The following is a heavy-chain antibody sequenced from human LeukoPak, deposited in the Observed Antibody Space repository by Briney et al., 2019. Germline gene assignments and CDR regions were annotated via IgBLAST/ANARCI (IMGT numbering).Heavy chain of an antibody. D-gene: IGHD2-2*01. CDR2: IRYDGSNK. Sequence: GGSLRLSCAASGFAFSSYGMHWVRQAPGKGLEWVAFIRYDGSNKYYADSVKGRFTISRDNAKNSLYLQMNSLRAEDTAVYYCARLNGIVIVPAAFFDYWGQGTVVTVSS. CDR3: ARLNGIVIVPAAFFDY. CDR1: GFAFSSYG. J-gene: IGHJ4*02. V-gene: IGHV3-30*02.